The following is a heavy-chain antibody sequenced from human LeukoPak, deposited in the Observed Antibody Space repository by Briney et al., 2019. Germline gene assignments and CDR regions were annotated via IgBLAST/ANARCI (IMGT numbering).Heavy chain of an antibody. V-gene: IGHV3-30*02. CDR1: GFTFRNFG. Sequence: GGSLRLSCAASGFTFRNFGMHWVRQAPGKGLEWVAFIRYDGSGKYYADSVKGRFTISRDISKNTLYLQMNSLRAEDTAVYYCAKSSSAVNGPTYYYYYMDVWGKGTTVTVSS. J-gene: IGHJ6*03. CDR2: IRYDGSGK. CDR3: AKSSSAVNGPTYYYYYMDV. D-gene: IGHD2-8*01.